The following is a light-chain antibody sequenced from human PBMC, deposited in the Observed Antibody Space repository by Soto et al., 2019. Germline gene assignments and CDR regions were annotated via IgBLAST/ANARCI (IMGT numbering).Light chain of an antibody. J-gene: IGLJ2*01. CDR2: EGG. V-gene: IGLV2-23*01. CDR3: CSYAGSSTVI. CDR1: SSDVGTYNL. Sequence: QSVLTQPASVSGSPGQSITISCTGTSSDVGTYNLVSWYQQHPGKAPKLMIYEGGKRPSGVSNRFSGSKSGNTASLTISGLQAEDEADYYCCSYAGSSTVIFGGGTKLTV.